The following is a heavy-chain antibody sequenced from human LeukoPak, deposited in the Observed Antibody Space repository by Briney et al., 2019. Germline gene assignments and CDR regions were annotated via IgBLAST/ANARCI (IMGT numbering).Heavy chain of an antibody. Sequence: ASVKVSCKASGYTFTGYYMHWVRQAPGQGLEWMGWINPNSGGTNYAQKFQGRVTMTKDTSISTAYMELSRLRSDDTAVYYCARARYSPGSIDYWGQGTLVTVSS. CDR2: INPNSGGT. CDR1: GYTFTGYY. V-gene: IGHV1-2*02. D-gene: IGHD1-7*01. CDR3: ARARYSPGSIDY. J-gene: IGHJ4*02.